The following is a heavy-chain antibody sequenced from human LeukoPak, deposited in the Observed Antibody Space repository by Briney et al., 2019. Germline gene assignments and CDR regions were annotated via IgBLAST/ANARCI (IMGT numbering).Heavy chain of an antibody. D-gene: IGHD3-16*01. J-gene: IGHJ4*02. Sequence: GGSLSLSCAASGFPFSSHWMHWVRQAPGKGLVWVSFINNDGRVTSYADSVKGRFTISRDNAKNTVYLQMNSRRAEDTAMYYCARGGQGAVDYWGPGTLVTVS. CDR1: GFPFSSHW. CDR3: ARGGQGAVDY. CDR2: INNDGRVT. V-gene: IGHV3-74*01.